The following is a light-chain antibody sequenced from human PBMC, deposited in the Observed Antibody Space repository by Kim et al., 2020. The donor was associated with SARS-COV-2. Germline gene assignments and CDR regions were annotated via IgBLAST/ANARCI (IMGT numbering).Light chain of an antibody. CDR3: QQYYSYPQT. J-gene: IGKJ4*01. V-gene: IGKV1-8*01. Sequence: ASAGDRVTITCRASQGIGSYLTWYQQKPGKAPKLLIYAASTLQSGVPSRFSGSGSGTDFTLTISCLQSEDCATYYCQQYYSYPQTFGGGTKVDIK. CDR1: QGIGSY. CDR2: AAS.